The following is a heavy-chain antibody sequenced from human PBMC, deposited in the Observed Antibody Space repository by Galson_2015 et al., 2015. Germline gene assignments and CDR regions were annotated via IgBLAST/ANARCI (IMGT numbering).Heavy chain of an antibody. V-gene: IGHV3-30*03. CDR1: GFTFSSYG. CDR2: ISYDRSNK. Sequence: SLRLSCAASGFTFSSYGMHWVRQAPGKGLEWVAVISYDRSNKYYADSVKGRFTISRDNSKNTLYLQMNSLRAEDTAVYYCARDYGFGGFDPWGQGTLVTVSS. CDR3: ARDYGFGGFDP. D-gene: IGHD3-10*01. J-gene: IGHJ5*02.